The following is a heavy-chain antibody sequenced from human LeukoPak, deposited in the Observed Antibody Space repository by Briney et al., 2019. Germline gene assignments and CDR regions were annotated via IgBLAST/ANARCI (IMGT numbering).Heavy chain of an antibody. CDR1: GFSFTNYD. CDR2: ISSSGGRT. CDR3: AKDRTYCSSTSCYGTYYFDY. Sequence: GGSLRLSCAASGFSFTNYDMSWVRQAPGKGLEWVSGISSSGGRTYYAGSVQGRFTISRDNSKNTLYLQMNSLRAEDTAVYFCAKDRTYCSSTSCYGTYYFDYWGQGTLVTVSS. D-gene: IGHD2-2*01. J-gene: IGHJ4*02. V-gene: IGHV3-23*01.